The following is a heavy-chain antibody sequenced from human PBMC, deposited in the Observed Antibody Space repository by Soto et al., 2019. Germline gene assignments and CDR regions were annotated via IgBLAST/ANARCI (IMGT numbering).Heavy chain of an antibody. CDR2: IWYDGSNK. Sequence: QVQLVESGGGVVQPGRSLRLSCAASGFTFSSYGMHWVRQAPGKGLEWVAVIWYDGSNKYYADSVKGRFTISRDNSKNTLYLQMNSLRAEETAVYYCAREDPGDWGQGTLVTVSS. CDR3: AREDPGD. CDR1: GFTFSSYG. J-gene: IGHJ4*02. V-gene: IGHV3-33*01.